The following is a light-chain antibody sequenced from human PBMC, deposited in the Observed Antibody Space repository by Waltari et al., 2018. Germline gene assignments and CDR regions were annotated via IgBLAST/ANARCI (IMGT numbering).Light chain of an antibody. CDR2: DDT. CDR1: NMKRKN. CDR3: QVWDSSSDDPL. J-gene: IGLJ2*01. Sequence: YVLTQPPSVSAAPGPTARITCGGMNMKRKNVHWHQQRPGPAPVLVVHDDTDRPSGIPERFSGSNSGNTATLTITGVEAEDEADYYCQVWDSSSDDPLFGGGTRLTVL. V-gene: IGLV3-21*02.